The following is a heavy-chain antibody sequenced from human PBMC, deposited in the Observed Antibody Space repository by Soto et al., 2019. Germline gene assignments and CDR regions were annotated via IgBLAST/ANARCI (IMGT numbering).Heavy chain of an antibody. J-gene: IGHJ5*02. CDR1: GGSISSSSYY. CDR2: IYYSGST. CDR3: ARNIMITFGGVIVPNWFDP. V-gene: IGHV4-39*01. D-gene: IGHD3-16*02. Sequence: QLQLQESGPGLVKPSETLSLTCTVSGGSISSSSYYWGWIRQPPGKGLEWIGSIYYSGSTYYNPSLKSRVTISVDTSKNQFSLKLSSVTAADTAVYYCARNIMITFGGVIVPNWFDPWGQGTLVTVSS.